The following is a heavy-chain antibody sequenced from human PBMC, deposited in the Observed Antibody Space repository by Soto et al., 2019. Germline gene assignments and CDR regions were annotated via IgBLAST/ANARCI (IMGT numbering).Heavy chain of an antibody. V-gene: IGHV3-33*01. CDR3: AREYGNDLWYLDY. Sequence: PGGSLRLSCAASAFTFSSYGMHCVRQAPGKGLEWVAVIWYDGSNKYYSDSVKGRFTISRDNSKNTLYLQMNRLRAEDTAVYYCAREYGNDLWYLDYGGQGDLVAVSS. D-gene: IGHD3-3*01. J-gene: IGHJ4*02. CDR1: AFTFSSYG. CDR2: IWYDGSNK.